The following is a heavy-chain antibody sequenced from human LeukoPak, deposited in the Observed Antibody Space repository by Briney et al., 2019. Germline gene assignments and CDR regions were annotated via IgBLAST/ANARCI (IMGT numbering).Heavy chain of an antibody. D-gene: IGHD3-22*01. CDR3: AGPMYYYDSSGYSSVYYYYGMDV. V-gene: IGHV1-46*01. Sequence: ASVKVSCKASGYTFTSYYMHWVRQAPGQGLEWMGIINPSGGSTSYAQKFQGRVTMTRDTSISTAYMELSRLRSDDTAVYYCAGPMYYYDSSGYSSVYYYYGMDVWGQGTTVTVSS. CDR1: GYTFTSYY. J-gene: IGHJ6*02. CDR2: INPSGGST.